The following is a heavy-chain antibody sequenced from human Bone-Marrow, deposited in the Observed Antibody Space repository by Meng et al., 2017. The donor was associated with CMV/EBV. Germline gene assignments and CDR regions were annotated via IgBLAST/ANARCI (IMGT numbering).Heavy chain of an antibody. CDR2: MSFDTGAT. V-gene: IGHV1-2*02. J-gene: IGHJ3*01. CDR3: TRSGHFWGFAV. Sequence: ASVKVSCKASGYTFTSYDINWVRQAPGQGLEWMGWMSFDTGATKYAQMYQGRVSLTRDTSINTIYMELSSLTFDDTAVYFCTRSGHFWGFAVWGQGPWVTCSS. D-gene: IGHD3-3*02. CDR1: GYTFTSYD.